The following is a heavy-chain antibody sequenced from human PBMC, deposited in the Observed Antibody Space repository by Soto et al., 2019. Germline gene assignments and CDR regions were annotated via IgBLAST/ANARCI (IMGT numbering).Heavy chain of an antibody. V-gene: IGHV3-23*01. CDR2: ISGSGGST. CDR3: ANYYGDYGWYFDL. J-gene: IGHJ2*01. D-gene: IGHD4-17*01. Sequence: EVQLLESGGGLVQPGGSLRLSCAASGFTFSSYAMSWVRQAPGKGLEWVSAISGSGGSTYYADSVKGRFTSSRDNSKNTLYLQMNSLRAEATAVYYCANYYGDYGWYFDLWGRGTLVTVTS. CDR1: GFTFSSYA.